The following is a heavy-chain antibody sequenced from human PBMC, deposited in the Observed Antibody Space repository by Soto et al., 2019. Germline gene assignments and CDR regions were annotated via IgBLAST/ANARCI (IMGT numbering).Heavy chain of an antibody. D-gene: IGHD2-2*01. Sequence: QVHLEQSGAEVKKPGSSVKVSCKAAGGTFSTYTLIWVRQAPGQGLEWMGRIIPMLTVTNSAQKFQGRVTLTADKSTITAFMELTSLTSDDTAAYYCSIGSWSAETFDVWGQGTMVTVSS. V-gene: IGHV1-69*02. CDR3: SIGSWSAETFDV. CDR2: IIPMLTVT. CDR1: GGTFSTYT. J-gene: IGHJ3*01.